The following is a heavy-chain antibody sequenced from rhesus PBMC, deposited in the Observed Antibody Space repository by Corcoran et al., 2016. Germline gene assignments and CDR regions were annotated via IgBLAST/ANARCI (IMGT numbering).Heavy chain of an antibody. J-gene: IGHJ4*01. CDR3: ARDLMGYSGYGYFDY. Sequence: QVQLQESGPGLVKPSETLSLTCAVSGGSIRDSYYWSWIRQPPGKGLEWIGYIDGSGGSTYNNPSLKSRVTMSTDTSKNQFSLKLTSVTAADTAVYYCARDLMGYSGYGYFDYWGQGVLVTVSS. CDR2: IDGSGGST. V-gene: IGHV4-106*01. CDR1: GGSIRDSYY. D-gene: IGHD5-42*01.